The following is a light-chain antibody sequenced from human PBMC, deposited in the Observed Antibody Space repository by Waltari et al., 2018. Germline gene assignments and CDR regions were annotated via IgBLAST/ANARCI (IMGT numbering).Light chain of an antibody. CDR2: WAS. CDR1: QSVLYSSNNKNY. J-gene: IGKJ4*01. CDR3: QQYYSTPLT. Sequence: DIVMTQSPDSLAVSLGERATSNCKSSQSVLYSSNNKNYLAWYQQNPGQPTKLLIYWASTRESGVPDRFSGSGSGTDFTLTISSLQAADVAVYYCQQYYSTPLTFGGGTKVEIK. V-gene: IGKV4-1*01.